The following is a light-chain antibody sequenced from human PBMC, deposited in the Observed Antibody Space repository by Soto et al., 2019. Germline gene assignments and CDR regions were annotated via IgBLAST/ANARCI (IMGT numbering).Light chain of an antibody. CDR2: DVS. V-gene: IGLV2-11*01. CDR1: SSDVGDYKY. CDR3: CSYAGSYSYV. J-gene: IGLJ1*01. Sequence: QSALTQPRSVSGSPGQSVTISCTGTSSDVGDYKYVSWYRQHPGKAPKLIIYDVSERPSGVPDRCSGSKSGNTASLTISGRQAEDEDDYYCCSYAGSYSYVFGTRTKLTVL.